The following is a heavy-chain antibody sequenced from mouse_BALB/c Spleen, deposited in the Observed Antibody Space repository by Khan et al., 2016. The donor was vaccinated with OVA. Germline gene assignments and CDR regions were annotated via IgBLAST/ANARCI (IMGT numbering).Heavy chain of an antibody. CDR1: GFSLTSYG. V-gene: IGHV2-3*01. CDR3: AGFEASYYALDY. J-gene: IGHJ4*01. CDR2: IWGDGST. Sequence: VELVESGPGLVAPSQSLSITCTVSGFSLTSYGVSWVRQPPGKGLEWLGVIWGDGSTNYHSALISRLSISKDNSKSQVFLKRNSLQTDDAATYYCAGFEASYYALDYWGQGTSVTVSS. D-gene: IGHD6-1*01.